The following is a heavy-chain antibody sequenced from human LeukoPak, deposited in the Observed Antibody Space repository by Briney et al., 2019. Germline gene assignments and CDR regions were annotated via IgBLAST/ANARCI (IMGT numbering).Heavy chain of an antibody. CDR1: GGSFSGYY. J-gene: IGHJ4*02. CDR2: INHSGST. Sequence: SETLSLTCAVYGGSFSGYYWSWIRQPPGKGLEWIGEINHSGSTNYNPSLKSRVTISVDTSKNQFSLKLSSVTAADTAVYYCARSWTTVAKAPFWDYWGQGTLVTVSS. CDR3: ARSWTTVAKAPFWDY. V-gene: IGHV4-34*01. D-gene: IGHD4-23*01.